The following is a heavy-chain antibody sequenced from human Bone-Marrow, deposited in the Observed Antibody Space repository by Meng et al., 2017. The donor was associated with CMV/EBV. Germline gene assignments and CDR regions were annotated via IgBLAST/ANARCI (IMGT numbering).Heavy chain of an antibody. D-gene: IGHD6-19*01. J-gene: IGHJ4*02. CDR1: GFTFSDYS. CDR2: IESDGRIT. CDR3: AKDASQWLGTRFDY. Sequence: GGSLRLSCAASGFTFSDYSMNWVRQAPGKGLVWVSRIESDGRITTYADSVKGRFIISRDNTKNTLYLQMNSLRAEDTAVYYCAKDASQWLGTRFDYWGQGTLVTVSS. V-gene: IGHV3-74*03.